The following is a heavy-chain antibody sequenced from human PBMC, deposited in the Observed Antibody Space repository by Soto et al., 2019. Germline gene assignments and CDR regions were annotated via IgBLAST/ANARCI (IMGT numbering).Heavy chain of an antibody. CDR2: IYYNGST. Sequence: SETLSLTCTVSGGSISSYYWSWIRQPPGKGLEWIGYIYYNGSTNYNPSLKSRVTISVDTSKNQFSLKLSSVTAADTAVYYCARGFGGWFDPWGQGTLVTVSS. J-gene: IGHJ5*02. CDR1: GGSISSYY. V-gene: IGHV4-59*01. CDR3: ARGFGGWFDP. D-gene: IGHD2-15*01.